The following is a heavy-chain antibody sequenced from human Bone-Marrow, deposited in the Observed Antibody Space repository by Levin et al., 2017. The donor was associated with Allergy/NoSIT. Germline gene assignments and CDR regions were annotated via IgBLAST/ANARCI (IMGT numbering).Heavy chain of an antibody. Sequence: SETLSLTCSVSGGSISSGGHYWSWIRQHPGKGLEWIGYINYSGSTYYNPSLESRVTIPVDTSKSQFSLKLTSVTAADTAVYYCARDGSETFSWFDPWGQGTLVIVSS. CDR3: ARDGSETFSWFDP. CDR2: INYSGST. D-gene: IGHD3-10*01. CDR1: GGSISSGGHY. J-gene: IGHJ5*02. V-gene: IGHV4-31*03.